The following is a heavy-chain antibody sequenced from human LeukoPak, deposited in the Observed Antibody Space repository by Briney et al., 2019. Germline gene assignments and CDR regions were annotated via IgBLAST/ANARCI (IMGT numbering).Heavy chain of an antibody. V-gene: IGHV3-23*01. CDR1: GFTFSSYA. Sequence: GGSLRLSCAASGFTFSSYAMSWVRQAPGKGLEWVSAISGSGPYTFYTDSVKGRFTISRDSSKNTLYLQMNSLRAEDTAVYYCASTFYGDSPPYWGQGTLVTVSS. CDR3: ASTFYGDSPPY. CDR2: ISGSGPYT. D-gene: IGHD4-17*01. J-gene: IGHJ4*02.